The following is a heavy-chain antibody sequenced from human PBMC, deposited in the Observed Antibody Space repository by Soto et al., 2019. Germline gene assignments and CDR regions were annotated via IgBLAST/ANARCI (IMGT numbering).Heavy chain of an antibody. CDR1: GFTFSSYG. D-gene: IGHD2-2*01. V-gene: IGHV3-33*01. Sequence: QVQLVESGGGVVQPGRSLRLSCAASGFTFSSYGMHWVRQAPGKGLEWVAGIWYDGSNKYHADSVKGRFTISRDNSKNTLALQMNSLRAEDTALYYCARDSVLAAAASAMFDYWGQGTLVTVSS. J-gene: IGHJ4*02. CDR3: ARDSVLAAAASAMFDY. CDR2: IWYDGSNK.